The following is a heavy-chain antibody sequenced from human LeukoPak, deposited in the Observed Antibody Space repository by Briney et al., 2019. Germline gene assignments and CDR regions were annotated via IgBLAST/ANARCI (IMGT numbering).Heavy chain of an antibody. V-gene: IGHV4-61*01. CDR1: GGSISSGSYY. CDR2: IYYSGST. J-gene: IGHJ6*03. Sequence: PSQTLSLTCTVSGGSISSGSYYWSWIRQPPGKGLEWIGYIYYSGSTNYNPSLKSRVTISVDTSKNQFSLKLSSVTAADTAVYYCARVVYYDSLAPYYYMDVWGKGTTVTVSS. D-gene: IGHD3-22*01. CDR3: ARVVYYDSLAPYYYMDV.